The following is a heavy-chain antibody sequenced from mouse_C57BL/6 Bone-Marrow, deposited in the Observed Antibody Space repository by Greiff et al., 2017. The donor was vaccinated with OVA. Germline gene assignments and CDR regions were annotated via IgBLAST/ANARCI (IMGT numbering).Heavy chain of an antibody. CDR3: ARRGTGTWFAY. V-gene: IGHV1-54*01. D-gene: IGHD4-1*01. J-gene: IGHJ3*01. Sequence: VQLVESGAELVRPGTSVKVPCKASGYAFTNYLIEWVKQRPGQGLEWIGVINPGSGGTNYNEKFKGKATLTADKSSSTAYMQLSSLTSEDSAVYFCARRGTGTWFAYWGQGTLVTVSA. CDR1: GYAFTNYL. CDR2: INPGSGGT.